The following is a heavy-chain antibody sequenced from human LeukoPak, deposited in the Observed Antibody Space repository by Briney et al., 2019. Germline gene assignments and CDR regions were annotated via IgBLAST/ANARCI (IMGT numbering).Heavy chain of an antibody. V-gene: IGHV3-49*04. Sequence: PGGSLRLSCTASGFTFGDYAMSWVRQAPGKGLEWVGFIRSKAYGGTTEYAASVKGRFTISRDDSKSIAYLQMNSLKTEDTAVYYCTRGFGLGEDYYYMDVWGKGTTVTASS. CDR2: IRSKAYGGTT. CDR1: GFTFGDYA. J-gene: IGHJ6*03. D-gene: IGHD3/OR15-3a*01. CDR3: TRGFGLGEDYYYMDV.